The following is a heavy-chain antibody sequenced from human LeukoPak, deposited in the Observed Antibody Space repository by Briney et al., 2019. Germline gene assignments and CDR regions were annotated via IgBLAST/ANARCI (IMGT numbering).Heavy chain of an antibody. CDR1: GFTFSSYS. D-gene: IGHD3-16*01. J-gene: IGHJ6*02. Sequence: GGSLRLSCAASGFTFSSYSMNWVRQAPGKGLEWVSSISSSSSYIYYADSVKGRFTISRGNAKNSLYLQMNSLRAEDTAVYYCARDLRTGRAYYYYYGMDVWGQGTTVTVSS. CDR2: ISSSSSYI. V-gene: IGHV3-21*01. CDR3: ARDLRTGRAYYYYYGMDV.